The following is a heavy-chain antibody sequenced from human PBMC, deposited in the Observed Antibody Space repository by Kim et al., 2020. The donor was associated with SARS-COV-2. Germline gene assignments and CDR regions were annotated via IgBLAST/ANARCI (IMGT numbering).Heavy chain of an antibody. Sequence: GGSLRLSCAASEFSLSSYWMDWVRQAPGKGLEWVANIRQDGSEIYYVDSVKGRFTIFRDNARNSLFLQMNSLRAEDTAVYYCARGGAPWAFDIWGQGSMVTVSS. J-gene: IGHJ3*02. CDR1: EFSLSSYW. CDR3: ARGGAPWAFDI. CDR2: IRQDGSEI. V-gene: IGHV3-7*05.